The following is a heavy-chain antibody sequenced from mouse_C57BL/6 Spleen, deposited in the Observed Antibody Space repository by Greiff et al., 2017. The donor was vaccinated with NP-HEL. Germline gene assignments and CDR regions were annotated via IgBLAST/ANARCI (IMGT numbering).Heavy chain of an antibody. D-gene: IGHD1-1*01. CDR1: GFTFSSYA. Sequence: DVMLVESGEGLVKPGGSLKLSCAASGFTFSSYAMSWVRQTPEKRLEWVAYISSGGDYIYYADTVKGRFTISRDNARNTLYLQMSSLKSEDTAMYYCTREGITTVFDYWGQGTTLTVSS. J-gene: IGHJ2*01. CDR2: ISSGGDYI. V-gene: IGHV5-9-1*02. CDR3: TREGITTVFDY.